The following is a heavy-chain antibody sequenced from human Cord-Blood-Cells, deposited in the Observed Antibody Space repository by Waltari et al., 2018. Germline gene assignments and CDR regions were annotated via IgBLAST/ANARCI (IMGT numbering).Heavy chain of an antibody. J-gene: IGHJ3*02. CDR2: NNHSGST. V-gene: IGHV4-34*01. CDR3: ARASLTGDAFDI. D-gene: IGHD7-27*01. CDR1: GGSFSGYY. Sequence: QVQLQQWGAGLLKPSETLSLTCAVYGGSFSGYYWSWIRQPPGKGLEWIRENNHSGSTNYNPSVKRRVTISVDTSKNQFSLKLSAVTAADTAVYYCARASLTGDAFDIWGQGTMVTVSS.